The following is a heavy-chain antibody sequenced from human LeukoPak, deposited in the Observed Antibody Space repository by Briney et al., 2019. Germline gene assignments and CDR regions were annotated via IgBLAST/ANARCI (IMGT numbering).Heavy chain of an antibody. V-gene: IGHV1-8*03. D-gene: IGHD3-3*01. J-gene: IGHJ6*03. CDR1: GYTFTNYY. CDR2: MNPNSGNT. Sequence: ASVKVSCKASGYTFTNYYMHWVRQAPGQGLEWMGWMNPNSGNTGYAQKFQGRVTITRNTSISTAYMELSSLRSEDTAVYYCARVGYPFWSGYSYYYYYMDVWGKGTTVTVSS. CDR3: ARVGYPFWSGYSYYYYYMDV.